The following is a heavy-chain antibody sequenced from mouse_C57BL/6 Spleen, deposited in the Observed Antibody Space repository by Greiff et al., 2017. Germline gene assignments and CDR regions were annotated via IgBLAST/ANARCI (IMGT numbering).Heavy chain of an antibody. V-gene: IGHV1-77*01. J-gene: IGHJ3*01. CDR1: GYTFTDYY. Sequence: QVHVKQSGAELVKPGASVKISCKASGYTFTDYYINWVKQRPGQGLEWIGKIGPGSGSTYYNEKFKGKATLTADKSSSTAYMQLSSLTSEDSAVYFCAGYGCDGAWFAYWGQGTLVTVSA. CDR2: IGPGSGST. CDR3: AGYGCDGAWFAY. D-gene: IGHD2-2*01.